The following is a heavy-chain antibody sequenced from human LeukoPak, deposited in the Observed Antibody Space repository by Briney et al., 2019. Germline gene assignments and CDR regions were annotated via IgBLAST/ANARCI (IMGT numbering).Heavy chain of an antibody. CDR3: ARVWVRGYSYGPVDY. Sequence: QPGGSLRLSCAASGFAFSSYAMNWVRQAPGKGLEYVSTISNNGGSTYYANSVKDRFTISRDNSKNTLYLQMGSLRAEDMAVYYCARVWVRGYSYGPVDYWGREPWSPSPQ. CDR2: ISNNGGST. D-gene: IGHD5-18*01. J-gene: IGHJ4*02. CDR1: GFAFSSYA. V-gene: IGHV3-64*01.